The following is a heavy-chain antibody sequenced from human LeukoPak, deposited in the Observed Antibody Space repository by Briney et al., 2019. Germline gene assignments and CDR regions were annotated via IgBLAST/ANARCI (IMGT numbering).Heavy chain of an antibody. V-gene: IGHV4-4*07. D-gene: IGHD1-1*01. Sequence: SETLSLTCTVSGGSINTYFWTWIRQPAGKGLQWIGRIYPSGSTNCSPSLKSRLTMSVDTSNNQFSLKLSSVTAADTAVCYCARDRYGGIIDSWGQGTLVSVSS. CDR2: IYPSGST. CDR3: ARDRYGGIIDS. CDR1: GGSINTYF. J-gene: IGHJ4*02.